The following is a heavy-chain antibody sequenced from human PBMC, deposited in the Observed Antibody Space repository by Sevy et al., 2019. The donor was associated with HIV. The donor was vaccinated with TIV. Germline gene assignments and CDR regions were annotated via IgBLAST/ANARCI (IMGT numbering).Heavy chain of an antibody. J-gene: IGHJ4*02. CDR3: ASGRGGSFAY. D-gene: IGHD5-12*01. CDR1: GYTFPSYG. Sequence: ASVKVSCKASGYTFPSYGINWVRQAPGQGLEWMGWISAYRANANYAQKFQGRISLTTDRSTTTAYMELTTLEPDDTAVYFCASGRGGSFAYWGKGTQVTVSS. CDR2: ISAYRANA. V-gene: IGHV1-18*01.